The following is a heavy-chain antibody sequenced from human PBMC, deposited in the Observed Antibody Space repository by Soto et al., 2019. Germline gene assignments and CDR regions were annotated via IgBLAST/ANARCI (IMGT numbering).Heavy chain of an antibody. CDR1: GFTFSDHY. V-gene: IGHV3-11*05. CDR2: ISTSSSYT. Sequence: QVPLVESGGGLVKPGGSLRLSCVASGFTFSDHYMTWIRQAPGKGLEWLSYISTSSSYTNYADSVKGRFTISRDNDMNSLYLQMNSLRAEDTAVYYCARLRLTGYFDYWGQGTLVTVSS. J-gene: IGHJ4*02. CDR3: ARLRLTGYFDY.